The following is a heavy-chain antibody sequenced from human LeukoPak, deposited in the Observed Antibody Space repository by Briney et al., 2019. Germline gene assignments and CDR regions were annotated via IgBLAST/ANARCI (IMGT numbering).Heavy chain of an antibody. D-gene: IGHD6-13*01. Sequence: IGWINPISGGTNYAQKFQGRVTMTRDTSISTAYMELSRLRSDDTAVYYCARVILSSWYAVNRGQGTLVTVSS. CDR3: ARVILSSWYAVN. CDR2: INPISGGT. V-gene: IGHV1-2*02. J-gene: IGHJ4*02.